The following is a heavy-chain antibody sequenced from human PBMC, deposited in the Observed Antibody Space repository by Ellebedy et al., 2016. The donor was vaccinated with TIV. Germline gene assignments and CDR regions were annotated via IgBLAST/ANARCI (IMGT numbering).Heavy chain of an antibody. Sequence: GESLKISCAAPGFTFSSYSMNWVRQAPGKGLEWVSYISSSSSTIDYADSVKGRFTISRDDAKNSLYLQMNTLRAEDTAVYYCAKTRGYNYGYSDYWGQGTLVTVSS. J-gene: IGHJ4*02. CDR3: AKTRGYNYGYSDY. CDR2: ISSSSSTI. D-gene: IGHD5-18*01. V-gene: IGHV3-48*04. CDR1: GFTFSSYS.